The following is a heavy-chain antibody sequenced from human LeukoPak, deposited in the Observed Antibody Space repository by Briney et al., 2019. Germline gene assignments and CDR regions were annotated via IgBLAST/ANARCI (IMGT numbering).Heavy chain of an antibody. CDR3: ARGRTSSDY. CDR2: INHSGRT. V-gene: IGHV4-34*01. J-gene: IGHJ4*02. Sequence: SETLSLTCAVYGASFSDYYWSWIRQPPGKGLEWIGEINHSGRTNYNPSPKSRVTISLDTSKNQFSLKLSSVAAADTAVYYCARGRTSSDYWGQGTLVTVSS. CDR1: GASFSDYY. D-gene: IGHD1-26*01.